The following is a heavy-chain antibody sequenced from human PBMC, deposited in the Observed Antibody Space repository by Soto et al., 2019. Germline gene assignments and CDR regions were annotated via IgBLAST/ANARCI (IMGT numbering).Heavy chain of an antibody. V-gene: IGHV5-51*01. Sequence: GESLKISCKASGYSFTGYWIAWVRQMPGKGLEGMGSIYPYDSTSRYNPSFQGQVTFSADKSINIVFLHWNTVKASDTATYFCARQAGIGAGGTMDFWGQGTPVTVSS. J-gene: IGHJ4*02. CDR2: IYPYDSTS. CDR1: GYSFTGYW. D-gene: IGHD6-13*01. CDR3: ARQAGIGAGGTMDF.